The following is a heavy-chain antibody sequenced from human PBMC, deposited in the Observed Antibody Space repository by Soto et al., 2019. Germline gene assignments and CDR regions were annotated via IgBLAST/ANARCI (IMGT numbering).Heavy chain of an antibody. V-gene: IGHV1-18*01. J-gene: IGHJ5*02. CDR1: GYTFTSYG. CDR2: ISAYNGNT. Sequence: AAVKVSCKASGYTFTSYGISWVRQAPGQGLEWMGWISAYNGNTNYAQKLQFRVTMTTDTSTSTAYMELRSLRSDDTAVYYCARDVVAAKFNWFDPWGQGTLVTV. CDR3: ARDVVAAKFNWFDP. D-gene: IGHD2-15*01.